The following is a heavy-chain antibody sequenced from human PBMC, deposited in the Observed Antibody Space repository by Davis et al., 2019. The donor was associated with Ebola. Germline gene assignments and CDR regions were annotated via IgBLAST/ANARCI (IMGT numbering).Heavy chain of an antibody. V-gene: IGHV3-23*01. Sequence: GESLKISCAASGFTFSSYSMNWVRQAPGKEPEWVSTISGGGGVTHYADSVKGRFTISRDNSENTLYLEMNRLTAGDTAVYYCAKFMKATVAPRWGFDYWGQGTLVTVSS. CDR1: GFTFSSYS. CDR3: AKFMKATVAPRWGFDY. J-gene: IGHJ4*02. D-gene: IGHD6-19*01. CDR2: ISGGGGVT.